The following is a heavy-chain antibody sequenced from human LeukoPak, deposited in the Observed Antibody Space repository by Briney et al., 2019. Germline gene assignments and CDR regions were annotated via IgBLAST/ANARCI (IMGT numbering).Heavy chain of an antibody. CDR1: GDSFTAPKW. D-gene: IGHD2-8*01. CDR2: IYHDRTT. V-gene: IGHV4-4*02. CDR3: VGRGLYGGTWLFEY. J-gene: IGHJ4*02. Sequence: SETLSLTCTVSGDSFTAPKWWSWVRQAPGEGLEWIGEIYHDRTTSFNPSLKSRLTISVDKSANQFFLNLNSVSATDTAVYYCVGRGLYGGTWLFEYWGQGALVTVSS.